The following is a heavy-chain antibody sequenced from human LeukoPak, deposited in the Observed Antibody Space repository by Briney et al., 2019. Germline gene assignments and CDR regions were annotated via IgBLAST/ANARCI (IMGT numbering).Heavy chain of an antibody. CDR2: ITWDGGST. V-gene: IGHV3-43*01. CDR1: GFTFDDYT. CDR3: AKDSTGLYDFDY. J-gene: IGHJ4*02. D-gene: IGHD3-16*02. Sequence: GGSLRLSCAASGFTFDDYTMHWVRQAPGKGLEWVSLITWDGGSTYYADSVKGRFTISRDNSKNSLYLQMNSLRTEDTALYYCAKDSTGLYDFDYWGQGTLVTVSS.